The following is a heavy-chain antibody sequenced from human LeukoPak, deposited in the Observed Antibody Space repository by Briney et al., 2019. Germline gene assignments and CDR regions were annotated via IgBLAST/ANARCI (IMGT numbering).Heavy chain of an antibody. CDR3: ARANGRYGGYFDY. CDR2: ISSSGSTI. J-gene: IGHJ4*02. V-gene: IGHV3-48*03. Sequence: GGSLRLSCAASGFTFSSYEMNWVRQAPGKGLEWVSYISSSGSTIYYADSVKGRFTISRDNAKNSLYLQMNSLRAEDTAVYYCARANGRYGGYFDYWGQGTLVTVSS. D-gene: IGHD2-8*01. CDR1: GFTFSSYE.